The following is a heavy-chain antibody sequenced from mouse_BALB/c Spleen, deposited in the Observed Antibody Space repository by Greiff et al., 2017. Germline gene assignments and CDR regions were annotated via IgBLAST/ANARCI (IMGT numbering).Heavy chain of an antibody. CDR2: ISTYYGDA. V-gene: IGHV1S137*01. Sequence: VQLVESGAELVRPGVSVKISCKGSGYTFTDYAMHWVKQSHAKSLEWIGVISTYYGDASYNQKFKGKATMTVDKSSSTAYMELARLTSEDSAIYYCARGGTYAMDYWGQGTSVTVSS. CDR3: ARGGTYAMDY. J-gene: IGHJ4*01. D-gene: IGHD1-1*02. CDR1: GYTFTDYA.